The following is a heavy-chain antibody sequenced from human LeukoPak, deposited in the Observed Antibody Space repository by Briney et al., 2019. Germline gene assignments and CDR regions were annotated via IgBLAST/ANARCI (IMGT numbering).Heavy chain of an antibody. CDR3: ATEVRGASGPMND. CDR2: ISSSGSTI. Sequence: GGSLRLSCAASGFTFSSYEMNWVRQAPGKGLEWVSYISSSGSTIYYADSVKSRFTISRDNAKNSLYLQMNSLRAEDTAVYYCATEVRGASGPMNDWGQGTLVTVSA. D-gene: IGHD3-10*01. CDR1: GFTFSSYE. J-gene: IGHJ4*02. V-gene: IGHV3-48*03.